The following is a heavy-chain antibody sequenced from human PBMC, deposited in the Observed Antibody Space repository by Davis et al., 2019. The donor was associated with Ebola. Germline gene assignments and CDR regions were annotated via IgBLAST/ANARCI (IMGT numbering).Heavy chain of an antibody. J-gene: IGHJ3*02. D-gene: IGHD6-13*01. V-gene: IGHV3-11*06. CDR2: ISSSSSYI. CDR1: GFTFSDYS. Sequence: GESLKISCAAAGFTFSDYSMSWIRQAPGKGLEWVSSISSSSSYIYYADSVKGRFTISRDNAKNSLYLQMNSLRAEDTAVYYCARDHRAAAALSDAFDIWGQGTMVTVSS. CDR3: ARDHRAAAALSDAFDI.